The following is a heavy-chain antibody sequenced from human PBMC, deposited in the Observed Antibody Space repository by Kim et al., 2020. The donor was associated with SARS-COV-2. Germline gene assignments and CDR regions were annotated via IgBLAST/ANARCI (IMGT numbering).Heavy chain of an antibody. J-gene: IGHJ5*02. CDR2: IYHSGST. V-gene: IGHV4-4*02. CDR1: GGSISSSNW. Sequence: SETLSLTCAVSGGSISSSNWWSWVRQPPGKGLEWIGEIYHSGSTNYNPSLKSRVTISVDKSKNQFSLKVSSVTAADTAVYYCARGLGWCSGGSCYWFDPWGQGTLVTVSS. CDR3: ARGLGWCSGGSCYWFDP. D-gene: IGHD2-15*01.